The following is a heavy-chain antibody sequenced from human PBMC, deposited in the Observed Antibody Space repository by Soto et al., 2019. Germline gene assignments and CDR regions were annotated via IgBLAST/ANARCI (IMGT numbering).Heavy chain of an antibody. D-gene: IGHD2-8*02. CDR2: IKEDGSEK. J-gene: IGHJ5*02. Sequence: PGGSLRLSCAASGFTFSNYWMTWVRQAPGKGLEWVANIKEDGSEKNYVDSVKGRFTISRDNAKNSLFLQMNSLRAEDTALYFCARDGNTGRCNWFDPWGQGTLVTVSS. V-gene: IGHV3-7*05. CDR3: ARDGNTGRCNWFDP. CDR1: GFTFSNYW.